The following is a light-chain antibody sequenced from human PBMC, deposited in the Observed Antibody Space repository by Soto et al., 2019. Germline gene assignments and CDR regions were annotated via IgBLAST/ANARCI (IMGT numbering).Light chain of an antibody. Sequence: QSVLTQPPSVSGAPGQRVTISCTGSSSNIGAGYDVHWYQQVPGRAPKLLIYGKNHRPSGVPGRFSGSKSGTSASLAITGRQAEDEADYYCQSSDSSLSGWVFGGGTKLTVL. V-gene: IGLV1-40*01. CDR3: QSSDSSLSGWV. CDR2: GKN. CDR1: SSNIGAGYD. J-gene: IGLJ3*02.